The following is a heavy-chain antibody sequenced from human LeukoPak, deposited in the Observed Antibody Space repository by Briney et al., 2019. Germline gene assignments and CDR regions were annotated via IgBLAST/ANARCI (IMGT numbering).Heavy chain of an antibody. V-gene: IGHV1-2*02. CDR1: GYTFTGYY. CDR3: ARSGLSVVVPAASNVPKNSFDP. D-gene: IGHD2-2*01. Sequence: WASVKVSCKASGYTFTGYYMHWVRQAPGQGLEWMGWINPNSGGTNYAQKFQGRVTMTRDTSISTAYMELSRLRSDDTAVYYCARSGLSVVVPAASNVPKNSFDPWGQGTLVTVSS. J-gene: IGHJ5*02. CDR2: INPNSGGT.